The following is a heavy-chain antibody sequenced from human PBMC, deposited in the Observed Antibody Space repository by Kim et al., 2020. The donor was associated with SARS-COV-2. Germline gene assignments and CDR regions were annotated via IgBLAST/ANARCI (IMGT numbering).Heavy chain of an antibody. CDR1: GFTFTGYA. CDR2: IDGSDGTT. D-gene: IGHD2-2*03. Sequence: GGSLRLSCTTSGFTFTGYAMSWVRQAPGKGLEWVSSIDGSDGTTYYVDSVKGRFTISRDNSKNTPYLQMNVLRADDTAVYYCMKGGWGWIWDHWGQGTRVTVSS. V-gene: IGHV3-23*01. CDR3: MKGGWGWIWDH. J-gene: IGHJ4*02.